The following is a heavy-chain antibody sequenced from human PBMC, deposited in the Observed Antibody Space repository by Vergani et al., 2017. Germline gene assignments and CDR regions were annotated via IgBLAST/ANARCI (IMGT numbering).Heavy chain of an antibody. CDR2: ISSSSSYI. J-gene: IGHJ3*02. Sequence: EVQLVESGGGLVKPGGSLRLSCAASGFTFSSYSMNWVRQAPGKGLEWVSSISSSSSYIYYADSVKGRFTISRDNAKNSLYLQMNSLRAEDTAVYYCARDRRLLLWFGEPRDAFDIWGQGTMVTVSS. D-gene: IGHD3-10*01. V-gene: IGHV3-21*01. CDR3: ARDRRLLLWFGEPRDAFDI. CDR1: GFTFSSYS.